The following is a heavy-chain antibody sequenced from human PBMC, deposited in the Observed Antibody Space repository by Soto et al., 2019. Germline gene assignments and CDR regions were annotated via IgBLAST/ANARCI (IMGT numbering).Heavy chain of an antibody. CDR1: GGAFGRYS. CDR2: VIPVFNTS. CDR3: ARGDEMTAVTIFEY. J-gene: IGHJ4*02. D-gene: IGHD4-17*01. V-gene: IGHV1-69*01. Sequence: QVQLEQSGPEVKRPGTSVKVSCKASGGAFGRYSVSWVRQAPGQGLEWIGGVIPVFNTSNYSLKFQGRVAISADESTSTVFMELRSLRSEDTALYYCARGDEMTAVTIFEYWGQGTLVTGSS.